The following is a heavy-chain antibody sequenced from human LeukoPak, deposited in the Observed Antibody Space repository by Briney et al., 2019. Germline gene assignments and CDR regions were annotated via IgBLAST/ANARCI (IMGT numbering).Heavy chain of an antibody. CDR1: GGSISSISYY. V-gene: IGHV4-39*07. CDR3: AKTGTITRYCTNGVCYISN. D-gene: IGHD2-8*01. J-gene: IGHJ4*02. CDR2: IYYSGST. Sequence: SETLSLTRTVSGGSISSISYYWGWIRQPPGKGLDWIGSIYYSGSTYYNPSLKSRVTISLDTSKNQFSLELSSVTAADTAVYYCAKTGTITRYCTNGVCYISNWGQGTLVTVSS.